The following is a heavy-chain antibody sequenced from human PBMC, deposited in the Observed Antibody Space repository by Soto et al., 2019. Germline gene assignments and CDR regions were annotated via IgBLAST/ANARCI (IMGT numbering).Heavy chain of an antibody. CDR2: ISGSGGST. CDR1: GFTFSSYA. CDR3: ATYFNWLSPFSY. V-gene: IGHV3-23*01. J-gene: IGHJ4*02. D-gene: IGHD3-9*01. Sequence: GGSLILSCAASGFTFSSYAMSWVRQAPGKGLEWVSAISGSGGSTYYADSVKGRFTISRDNSKNTLYLQMNSLRAEDTAVYYCATYFNWLSPFSYWGQRTLVTVYS.